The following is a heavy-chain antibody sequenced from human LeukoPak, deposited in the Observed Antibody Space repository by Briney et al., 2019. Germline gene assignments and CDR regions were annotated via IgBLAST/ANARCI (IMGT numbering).Heavy chain of an antibody. V-gene: IGHV4-4*07. D-gene: IGHD3-10*01. CDR2: IYTSGST. CDR1: GGSISSYY. J-gene: IGHJ5*02. Sequence: SETLSLTCTVSGGSISSYYWSWIRQPAGKGLEWIGRIYTSGSTNYNPSLKSRVTMSVDTSKNQFSLKLSSVTAADTAVYYCARTSPPMVRGVNNWFDPWGQGTLVTVSS. CDR3: ARTSPPMVRGVNNWFDP.